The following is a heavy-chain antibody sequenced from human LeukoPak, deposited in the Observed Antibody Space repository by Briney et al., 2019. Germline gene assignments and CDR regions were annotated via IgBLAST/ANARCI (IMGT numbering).Heavy chain of an antibody. CDR1: GVTFSSYS. CDR2: ISSSSSYI. D-gene: IGHD3-3*01. J-gene: IGHJ4*02. CDR3: AKVTHDFWSGFDY. V-gene: IGHV3-21*01. Sequence: GGSLRLSCAASGVTFSSYSMNWVRQAPGKGLEWVSSISSSSSYIYYADSVKGRFTISRDNSKNTLYLQMNSLRAEDTAVYYCAKVTHDFWSGFDYWGQGTLVTVSS.